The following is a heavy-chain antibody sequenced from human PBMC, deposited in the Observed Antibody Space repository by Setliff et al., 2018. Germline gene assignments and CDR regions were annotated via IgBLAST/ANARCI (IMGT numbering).Heavy chain of an antibody. D-gene: IGHD2-15*01. J-gene: IGHJ4*02. CDR3: ARENGYCSGGACYFMFDY. V-gene: IGHV4-4*02. CDR1: GGSISSPNW. CDR2: IYHSGTT. Sequence: SETLSLTCAVSGGSISSPNWWNWVRQPPGKGLEWIGEIYHSGTTNYNPSLKSRVTMSVDTSKNHFSLKLSSVTAADTAVYYCARENGYCSGGACYFMFDYWGQGTLVTVSS.